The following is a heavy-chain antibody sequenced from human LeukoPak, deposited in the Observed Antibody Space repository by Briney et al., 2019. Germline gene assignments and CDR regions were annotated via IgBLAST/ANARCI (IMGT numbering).Heavy chain of an antibody. CDR1: GYSISSGYY. J-gene: IGHJ3*02. D-gene: IGHD3-3*01. CDR2: IYHSGST. Sequence: SETLSLTCAVSGYSISSGYYWGWIRQPPGKGLEWIGSIYHSGSTYYNPSLKSRVTISVDTSKNQFSLKLSSLTAADTAVYYCARYDFWSGRNAFDIWGQGTMVTVSS. V-gene: IGHV4-38-2*01. CDR3: ARYDFWSGRNAFDI.